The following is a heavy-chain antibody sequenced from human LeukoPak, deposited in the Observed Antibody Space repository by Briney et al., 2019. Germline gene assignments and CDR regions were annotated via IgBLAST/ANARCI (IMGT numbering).Heavy chain of an antibody. CDR3: ARERYSSGWYYFDY. Sequence: GGSLRLSCAASGSTFSSYEMNWVRQAPGKGLEWVSYISSSGSTIYYADSVKGRFTISRDNAKNSLYLQMNSLRAKDTAVYYCARERYSSGWYYFDYWGQGTLVTVSS. CDR1: GSTFSSYE. V-gene: IGHV3-48*03. CDR2: ISSSGSTI. D-gene: IGHD6-19*01. J-gene: IGHJ4*02.